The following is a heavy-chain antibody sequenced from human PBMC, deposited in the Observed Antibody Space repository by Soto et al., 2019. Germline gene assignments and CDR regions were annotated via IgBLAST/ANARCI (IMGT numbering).Heavy chain of an antibody. CDR1: GYTFTNYF. D-gene: IGHD3-3*01. J-gene: IGHJ6*02. CDR3: ARDPSTYDFWAGSFYYHGVHV. CDR2: INPGNRIT. Sequence: GASVKVSCKTSGYTFTNYFVHWVRQAPGQGLEWMGTINPGNRITKYALKFRGRVAMTRDTSINTVYLELSSLTSEDTAVYFCARDPSTYDFWAGSFYYHGVHVWGQGTPVTVSS. V-gene: IGHV1-46*01.